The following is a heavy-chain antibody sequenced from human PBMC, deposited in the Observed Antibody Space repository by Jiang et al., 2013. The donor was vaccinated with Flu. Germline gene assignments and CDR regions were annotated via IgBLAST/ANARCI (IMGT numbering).Heavy chain of an antibody. CDR3: ATDHGVGAGDWFDP. CDR1: GYTLTELS. J-gene: IGHJ5*02. D-gene: IGHD3-16*01. V-gene: IGHV1-24*01. Sequence: GAEVKKPGASVKVSCKVSGYTLTELSMHWVRQAPGKGLEWMGTFDPEDGETIYAQKFQGRVTMTEDTSTDTAYMELSSLRSEDTAVYYCATDHGVGAGDWFDPWGQGTLVTVSS. CDR2: FDPEDGET.